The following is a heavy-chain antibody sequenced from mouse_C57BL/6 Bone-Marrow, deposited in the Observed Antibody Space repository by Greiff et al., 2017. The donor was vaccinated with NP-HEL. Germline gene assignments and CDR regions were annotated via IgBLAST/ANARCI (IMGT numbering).Heavy chain of an antibody. D-gene: IGHD2-4*01. CDR3: ARRAPLYYDYDGYYFDY. Sequence: QVQLQQPGAELVMPGASVKLSCKASGYTFTSYWMHWVKQRPGQGLEWIGEIDPSDSYTNYNQKFKGKSTLTVDKSSSTAYMQLSSLTSEDSAVYYCARRAPLYYDYDGYYFDYWGQGTTLTVSS. CDR2: IDPSDSYT. J-gene: IGHJ2*01. V-gene: IGHV1-69*01. CDR1: GYTFTSYW.